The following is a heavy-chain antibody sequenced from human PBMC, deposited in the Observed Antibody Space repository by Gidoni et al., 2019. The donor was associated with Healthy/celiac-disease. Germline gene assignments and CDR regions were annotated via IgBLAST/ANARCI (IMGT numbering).Heavy chain of an antibody. CDR1: GFPFSSYA. CDR2: ISGSGGST. V-gene: IGHV3-23*01. J-gene: IGHJ4*02. D-gene: IGHD2-15*01. CDR3: AKRYCSGGSCGVDY. Sequence: EVQLLESGGGLVQPGGALRLSCAASGFPFSSYAMSWVRQAPGKGLGWVSAISGSGGSTYYADSVKGRFTISRDNSKNTLYLQMNSLRAEDTAVYYCAKRYCSGGSCGVDYWGQGTLVTVSS.